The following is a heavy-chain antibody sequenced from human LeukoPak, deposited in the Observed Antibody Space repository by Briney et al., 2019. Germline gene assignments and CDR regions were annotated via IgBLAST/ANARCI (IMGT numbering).Heavy chain of an antibody. D-gene: IGHD1-26*01. J-gene: IGHJ4*02. CDR3: ASSGSYRFDY. V-gene: IGHV3-48*02. CDR2: ITASGTAM. Sequence: GGSLRLSCAASGFTFSSYWMNWVRQAPGKGLEWVSHITASGTAMFYADSVKGRFTISRDNAKNSLYLQMNSLRDEDTAVYYCASSGSYRFDYWGQGTLVTVSS. CDR1: GFTFSSYW.